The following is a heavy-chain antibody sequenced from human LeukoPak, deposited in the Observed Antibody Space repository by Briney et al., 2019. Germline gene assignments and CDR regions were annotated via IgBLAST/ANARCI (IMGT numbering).Heavy chain of an antibody. D-gene: IGHD1-26*01. Sequence: GGSLRLSCAASGFTFSSSDMHWVRQAPGKGLEWVSAIGIAGDTYYPVSVKGRFTISRENAKNSLYLQMNSLRPGDTAVYYCAREGPTVGSKWDNWYFDLWGRGTLVTVSS. V-gene: IGHV3-13*01. CDR2: IGIAGDT. J-gene: IGHJ2*01. CDR3: AREGPTVGSKWDNWYFDL. CDR1: GFTFSSSD.